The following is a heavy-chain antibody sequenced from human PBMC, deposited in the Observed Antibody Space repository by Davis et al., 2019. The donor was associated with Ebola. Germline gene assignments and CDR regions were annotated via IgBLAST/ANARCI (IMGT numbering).Heavy chain of an antibody. CDR2: INPNSGGT. Sequence: AASVKVSCKASGYTFTGYYMHWVRQAPGQGLEWMGRINPNSGGTNYAQRFQGWVAMTRDTSISTAYMELSRLTSDDTAVYYCARAPAVGTLDSWGQGTLVTVSS. V-gene: IGHV1-2*04. J-gene: IGHJ4*02. CDR3: ARAPAVGTLDS. CDR1: GYTFTGYY. D-gene: IGHD4-23*01.